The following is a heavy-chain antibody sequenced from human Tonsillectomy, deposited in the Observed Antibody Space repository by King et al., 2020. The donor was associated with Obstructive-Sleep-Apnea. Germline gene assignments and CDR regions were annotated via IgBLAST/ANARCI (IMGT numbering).Heavy chain of an antibody. Sequence: QLQESGPELVKPSETLSLSCTVSGYSISRGYYWGWIRQPPGKGLEWIGSIYHTESTYYNPSLKSRICIEVDTSKNPFSLKLISVTAADSAVYYCVRPFGSLSGFFDYWGQGTLVTVSS. V-gene: IGHV4-38-2*02. J-gene: IGHJ4*02. CDR1: GYSISRGYY. CDR2: IYHTEST. D-gene: IGHD3-10*01. CDR3: VRPFGSLSGFFDY.